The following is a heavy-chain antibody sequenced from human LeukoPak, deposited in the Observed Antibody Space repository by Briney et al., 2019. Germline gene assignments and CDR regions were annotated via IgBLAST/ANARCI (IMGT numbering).Heavy chain of an antibody. D-gene: IGHD4-17*01. V-gene: IGHV4-4*07. J-gene: IGHJ2*01. Sequence: PSETLSLTCTVSGGSMSTSYWNWIRQPAGKGLEWIGRIYTSGTAHYNPSLQSRVTLSVDTSKNQVSQKLTSMTAEDTAVYYCARDPGDYNHDWYFDLWGRGTLVTVSS. CDR2: IYTSGTA. CDR1: GGSMSTSY. CDR3: ARDPGDYNHDWYFDL.